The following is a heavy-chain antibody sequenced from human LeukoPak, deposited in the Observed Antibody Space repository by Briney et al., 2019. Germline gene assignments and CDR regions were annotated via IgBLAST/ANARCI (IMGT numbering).Heavy chain of an antibody. CDR1: GGSFSGYY. V-gene: IGHV4-34*01. D-gene: IGHD4-17*01. CDR3: ARARFEVYTVRSFYYGMDV. J-gene: IGHJ6*02. Sequence: PSETLSLTCAVYGGSFSGYYWSWIRQPPGKGLEWIGGINDSGSTSYTPSLKNRVTISLDTSKNQFSLKLFSMTAADTAVYYCARARFEVYTVRSFYYGMDVWGQGTTVTVSS. CDR2: INDSGST.